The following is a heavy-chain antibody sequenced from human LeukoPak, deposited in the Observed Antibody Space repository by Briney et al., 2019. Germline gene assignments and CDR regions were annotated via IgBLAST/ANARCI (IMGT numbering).Heavy chain of an antibody. CDR1: GGSFSGYC. J-gene: IGHJ6*02. D-gene: IGHD2-15*01. Sequence: SETLSLTCAVYGGSFSGYCWSWLRQPPGKGLEWVGEINHSGSTNYNPSLKSRVTISVDTSKNQFSLRLSSVTAADTAVYYCARGGGYCSGGSCYTFSYGMDVWGQGTTVTVSS. V-gene: IGHV4-34*01. CDR2: INHSGST. CDR3: ARGGGYCSGGSCYTFSYGMDV.